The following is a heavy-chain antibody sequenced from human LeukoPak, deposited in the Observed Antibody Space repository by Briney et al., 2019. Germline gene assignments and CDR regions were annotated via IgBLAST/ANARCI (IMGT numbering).Heavy chain of an antibody. D-gene: IGHD6-13*01. V-gene: IGHV1-69*13. J-gene: IGHJ4*02. CDR2: IIPIFGTA. CDR1: GGTFSSYA. CDR3: ARDRYTSSWTAAFDF. Sequence: SVKVSCKASGGTFSSYAISWVRQAPGQGLEWMGGIIPIFGTANYAQKFQGRVTITADESTSTAYMELSSLRSEDTAVYYCARDRYTSSWTAAFDFWGQGTLVTVSS.